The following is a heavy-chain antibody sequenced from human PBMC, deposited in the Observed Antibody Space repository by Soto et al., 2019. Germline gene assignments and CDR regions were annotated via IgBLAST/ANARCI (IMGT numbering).Heavy chain of an antibody. V-gene: IGHV5-10-1*01. CDR1: GCSFISYG. CDR2: IDPSDSYT. Sequence: PVVSLRLWWKGSGCSFISYGSSWVRQKPGKGLEWMGRIDPSDSYTNYSPSFQGHVTISADKSISTAYLQWSSLKASDTAMYYCARHFSYCSGGSCYSGSYYYGMDVWGQGTKVPVSS. D-gene: IGHD2-15*01. J-gene: IGHJ6*02. CDR3: ARHFSYCSGGSCYSGSYYYGMDV.